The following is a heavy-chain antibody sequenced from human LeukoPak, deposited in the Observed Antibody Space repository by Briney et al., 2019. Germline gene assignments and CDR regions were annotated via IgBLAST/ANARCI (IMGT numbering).Heavy chain of an antibody. D-gene: IGHD5-24*01. V-gene: IGHV1-2*02. CDR3: ARVVVRDANNYKDY. CDR1: GYTFTQYY. CDR2: INPDNGDT. Sequence: ASVKVSCKTSGYTFTQYYLHWVRQAPGQGLEWMGWINPDNGDTHYAQRFMGRVTMTRDTSISAAYLELSRLRSDDTAVYYCARVVVRDANNYKDYWGQGTLVTVSS. J-gene: IGHJ4*02.